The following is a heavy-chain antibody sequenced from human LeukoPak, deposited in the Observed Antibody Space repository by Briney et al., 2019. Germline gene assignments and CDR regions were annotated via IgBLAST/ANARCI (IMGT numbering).Heavy chain of an antibody. CDR2: IYPGDSDT. CDR3: ARRGGGYDFNFDQ. Sequence: LGESLKISCKGSGYSFTSYWIGWVRQMPGKGLEWMGIIYPGDSDTRYSPSFQGQVTMSADKSSAYLQWNSVKASDTAMYYCARRGGGYDFNFDQWGQGTLVTVSS. J-gene: IGHJ4*02. V-gene: IGHV5-51*01. D-gene: IGHD5-12*01. CDR1: GYSFTSYW.